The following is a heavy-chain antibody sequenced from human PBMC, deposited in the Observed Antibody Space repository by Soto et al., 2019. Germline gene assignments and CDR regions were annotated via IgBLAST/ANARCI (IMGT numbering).Heavy chain of an antibody. J-gene: IGHJ4*02. D-gene: IGHD6-19*01. CDR2: IHPSNSDI. Sequence: GESLKISCKTSGFSLTNYWIGWVRQMPGKGLEWMGIIHPSNSDIRYNPSFQGQVSMSADKSINTAYMQWSSLEASDTAMYYCARSSGWLDYWGQGTLVTVSS. CDR1: GFSLTNYW. CDR3: ARSSGWLDY. V-gene: IGHV5-51*01.